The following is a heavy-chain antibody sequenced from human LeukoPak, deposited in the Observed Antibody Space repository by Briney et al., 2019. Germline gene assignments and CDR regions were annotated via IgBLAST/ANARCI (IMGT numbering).Heavy chain of an antibody. CDR1: GYSFTNYW. CDR2: ISAYNGNT. Sequence: GESLKISCKGSGYSFTNYWIGWVRQAPGQGLEWMGWISAYNGNTNYAHKLQGRVTMTTDTSTSTAYMELRSLRSDETAVYYCARNPHPYYYYMDVWGKGTTVTVSS. V-gene: IGHV1-18*04. CDR3: ARNPHPYYYYMDV. J-gene: IGHJ6*03.